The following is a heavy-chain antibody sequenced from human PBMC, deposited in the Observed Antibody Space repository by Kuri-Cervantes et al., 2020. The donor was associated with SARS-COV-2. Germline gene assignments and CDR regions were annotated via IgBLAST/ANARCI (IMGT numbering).Heavy chain of an antibody. Sequence: GSLRLSCTASGGSLSSSSYYWRWIRQPPGKGLEWIGSIYYSGSTYYNPSLKSRVTISVDTSKNQFSLKLSSVTAADTAVYYCARLEIPLVAAAYAYWGQGTLVTVSS. V-gene: IGHV4-39*01. D-gene: IGHD6-13*01. J-gene: IGHJ4*02. CDR1: GGSLSSSSYY. CDR3: ARLEIPLVAAAYAY. CDR2: IYYSGST.